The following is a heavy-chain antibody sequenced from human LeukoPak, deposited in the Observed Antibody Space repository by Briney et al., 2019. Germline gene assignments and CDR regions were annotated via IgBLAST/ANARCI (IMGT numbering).Heavy chain of an antibody. CDR1: GDSISSGGYY. CDR3: ARDPPADV. Sequence: SQTLSLTCTVSGDSISSGGYYWSWIRQRPGKGLEWIGYIYYSGSTYYNPSLKSRVPISVDTSKNQFSMKLSSVTAADTAVYYCARDPPADVWGQGTTVTVPS. V-gene: IGHV4-31*03. J-gene: IGHJ6*02. CDR2: IYYSGST. D-gene: IGHD2-2*01.